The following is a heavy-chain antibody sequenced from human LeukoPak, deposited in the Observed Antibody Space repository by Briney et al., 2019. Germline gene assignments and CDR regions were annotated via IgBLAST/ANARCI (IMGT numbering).Heavy chain of an antibody. V-gene: IGHV3-9*01. CDR1: GFTFDDYA. D-gene: IGHD6-19*01. J-gene: IGHJ4*02. Sequence: PGGSLRLSCAASGFTFDDYAMHWVRQAPGKGLEWVSGISWNSGSIGYADSVKGRFTISRDNAKNSLYLQMNSLRAEDTALYYCAKDIHPVSSGFGPKLLFDYWGQGTLVTVSS. CDR3: AKDIHPVSSGFGPKLLFDY. CDR2: ISWNSGSI.